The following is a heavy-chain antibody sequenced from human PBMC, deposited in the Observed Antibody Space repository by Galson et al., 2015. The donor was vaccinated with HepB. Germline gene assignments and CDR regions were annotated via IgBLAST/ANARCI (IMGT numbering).Heavy chain of an antibody. CDR2: ISWNSGSI. J-gene: IGHJ3*02. Sequence: SLRLSCAASGFTFDDYAMHWVRQAPGKGLEWVSGISWNSGSIGYADSVKGRFTISRDNAKNSLYLQMNSPRAEDTALYYCAKGDGHGGSGWPENDAFDIWGQGTMVTVSS. CDR1: GFTFDDYA. V-gene: IGHV3-9*01. CDR3: AKGDGHGGSGWPENDAFDI. D-gene: IGHD6-19*01.